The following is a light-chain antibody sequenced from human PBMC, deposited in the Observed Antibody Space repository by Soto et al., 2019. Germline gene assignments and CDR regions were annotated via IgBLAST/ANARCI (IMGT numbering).Light chain of an antibody. Sequence: IQLTHSPSSLSSSLADTVTITCRASQGISSYFAWYQQKPGKAPKLVIYAASTLQSGVPSRFSGSGSGTDFTLTISSLQPEDFATYYCQQLNSYPLTFGGGTEVHI. V-gene: IGKV1-9*01. CDR3: QQLNSYPLT. CDR1: QGISSY. J-gene: IGKJ4*01. CDR2: AAS.